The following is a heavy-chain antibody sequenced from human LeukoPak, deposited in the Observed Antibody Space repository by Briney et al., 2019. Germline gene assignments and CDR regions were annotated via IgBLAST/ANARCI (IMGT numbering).Heavy chain of an antibody. V-gene: IGHV4-34*01. J-gene: IGHJ4*02. D-gene: IGHD3-16*02. Sequence: SETLSLTCAFYGGSFSGNYWSWIRQPPGKGLEWIGEINHSGSTNYNPSLKSRVTISEDTSKNLFSLKLSAVTAADTAVYYCARHCRYYVWGSYRYLRTFDYWGQGTLVTVSS. CDR1: GGSFSGNY. CDR2: INHSGST. CDR3: ARHCRYYVWGSYRYLRTFDY.